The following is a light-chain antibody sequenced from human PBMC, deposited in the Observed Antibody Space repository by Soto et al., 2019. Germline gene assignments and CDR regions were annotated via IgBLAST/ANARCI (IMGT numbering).Light chain of an antibody. CDR3: QQYNNWPPDRT. CDR2: GAS. Sequence: EIVLTQSPATLSVSPGERATLSCRASQSVSSNLAWYQQKPGQAPRLLIYGASTRATGIPARFSGRGSGTEFTLTISSLQSEDFAIYFCQQYNNWPPDRTFGQGTKVELK. V-gene: IGKV3-15*01. J-gene: IGKJ1*01. CDR1: QSVSSN.